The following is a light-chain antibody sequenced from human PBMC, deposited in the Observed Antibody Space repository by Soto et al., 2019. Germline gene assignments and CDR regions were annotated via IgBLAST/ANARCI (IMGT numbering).Light chain of an antibody. Sequence: DVVMTQSPLSLPVTLGQPASISCRSSQSLAYSDGNTYLNWFQQRPGQSPRRLIYKVSNRDSGVPDRLSGSGSGTDFTLKLSSVEAEDFVVYYCMQGTHWPPYTFGQGTTLEIK. CDR2: KVS. J-gene: IGKJ2*01. CDR1: QSLAYSDGNTY. CDR3: MQGTHWPPYT. V-gene: IGKV2-30*01.